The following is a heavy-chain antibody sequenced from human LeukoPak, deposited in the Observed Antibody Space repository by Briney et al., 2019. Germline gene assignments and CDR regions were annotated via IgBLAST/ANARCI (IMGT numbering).Heavy chain of an antibody. Sequence: PSETLSLTCTVSGGSVSSGSYYWGWIRQPPGKGLEWIGSIYYSGSTYYNPSLKSRVTISVDTSKNQFSLKLSSVTAADTAVYYCASYDFWSGYYFDYWGQGTLVTVSS. V-gene: IGHV4-39*01. CDR1: GGSVSSGSYY. J-gene: IGHJ4*02. D-gene: IGHD3-3*01. CDR3: ASYDFWSGYYFDY. CDR2: IYYSGST.